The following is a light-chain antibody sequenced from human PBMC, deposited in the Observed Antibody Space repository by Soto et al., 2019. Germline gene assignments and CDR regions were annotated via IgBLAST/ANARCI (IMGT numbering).Light chain of an antibody. J-gene: IGKJ5*01. V-gene: IGKV3-15*01. Sequence: EIVMTQSPATLSVSPGERATLSCRAGQGVTTNFAWYQQKSGQSPRLLIYGAYTRATGIPARFSGSGSGTEFTLTVSSLQSEDFAVYYCQQYNNWPPITFGQGTRLEI. CDR2: GAY. CDR3: QQYNNWPPIT. CDR1: QGVTTN.